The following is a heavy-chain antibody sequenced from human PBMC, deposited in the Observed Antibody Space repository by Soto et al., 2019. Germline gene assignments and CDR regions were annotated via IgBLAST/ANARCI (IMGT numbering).Heavy chain of an antibody. CDR2: IYNRGST. CDR1: GGSISTGDFY. J-gene: IGHJ4*02. CDR3: ARGITSYYDSSGYYYFHY. V-gene: IGHV4-30-4*01. Sequence: PSETLSLTCTVSGGSISTGDFYWSWIRQPPGKGLEWIGYIYNRGSTYHNPSLKSRVTISADTSKNQFSLKLSSVTAADTAVYYCARGITSYYDSSGYYYFHYWGQGTLVTVSS. D-gene: IGHD3-22*01.